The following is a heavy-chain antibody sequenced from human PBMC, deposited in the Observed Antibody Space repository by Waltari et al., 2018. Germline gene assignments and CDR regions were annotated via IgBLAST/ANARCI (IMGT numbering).Heavy chain of an antibody. CDR3: ARELDHIKDDY. CDR1: GFTFNNYH. J-gene: IGHJ4*02. CDR2: ISSDSNVI. V-gene: IGHV3-48*04. D-gene: IGHD3-3*02. Sequence: EVQLVESGGGLVQPGGSRRLSCAVSGFTFNNYHMNWVRLAPGRGLEWLSYISSDSNVIYYSDSVRGRFTVSRDNAKSSLFLQMNSLRAEDTAVYYCARELDHIKDDYWGQGTLVTVSS.